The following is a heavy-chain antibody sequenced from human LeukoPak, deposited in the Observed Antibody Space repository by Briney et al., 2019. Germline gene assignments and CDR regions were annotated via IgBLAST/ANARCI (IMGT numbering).Heavy chain of an antibody. CDR1: GYSISSGYY. CDR3: ARDERFGVLNF. Sequence: SETLSLTCAVSGYSISSGYYWDWIRQPPGKGREWIGTVYHSGTTFYNSSLKSRITISVDTSKNQFSLKLSSVTAADTAVYFCARDERFGVLNFWGQGTLVTVSS. CDR2: VYHSGTT. V-gene: IGHV4-38-2*02. J-gene: IGHJ4*02. D-gene: IGHD3-16*01.